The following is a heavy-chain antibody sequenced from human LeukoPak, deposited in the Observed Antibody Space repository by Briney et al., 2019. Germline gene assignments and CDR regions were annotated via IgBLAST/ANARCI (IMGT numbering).Heavy chain of an antibody. J-gene: IGHJ3*02. CDR3: ARDSCSSTSCKKPHDAFDI. Sequence: GGSLRLSCTASGFIFSDYYMSWIRQAPGKGLEWVSYISGSGNTIYYADSVKGRFTISRDNAENSLYLQMNSLRAEDTAIYFCARDSCSSTSCKKPHDAFDIWGQGTMVTVSS. V-gene: IGHV3-11*01. D-gene: IGHD2-2*01. CDR1: GFIFSDYY. CDR2: ISGSGNTI.